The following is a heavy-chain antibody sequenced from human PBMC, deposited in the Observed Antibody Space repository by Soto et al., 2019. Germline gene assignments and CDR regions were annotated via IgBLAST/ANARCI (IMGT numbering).Heavy chain of an antibody. CDR1: GGSISSSSYY. CDR2: IYYSGST. Sequence: SETLSLTCTVSGGSISSSSYYWGWIRQPPGKGLEWIGSIYYSGSTYYNTSLKSRVTISVDTSKNQFSLKLSSVTAADTAVYYCARFYDFWSGMPSDYWGQGTLVTVSS. J-gene: IGHJ4*02. CDR3: ARFYDFWSGMPSDY. D-gene: IGHD3-3*01. V-gene: IGHV4-39*01.